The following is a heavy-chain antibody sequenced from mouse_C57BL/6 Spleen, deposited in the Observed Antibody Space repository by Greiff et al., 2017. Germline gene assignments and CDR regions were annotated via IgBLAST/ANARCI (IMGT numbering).Heavy chain of an antibody. CDR3: AIITTVVAPYWMDY. Sequence: QVQLQQSGAELARPGASVKLSCKASGYTFTSYGISWVKQRTGQGLEWIGEIYPRSGNTYYNEKFKGKATLTADKSSSTAYMELRSLTSEESAVYFCAIITTVVAPYWMDYWGQGTSVTVSS. J-gene: IGHJ4*01. CDR1: GYTFTSYG. D-gene: IGHD1-1*01. V-gene: IGHV1-81*01. CDR2: IYPRSGNT.